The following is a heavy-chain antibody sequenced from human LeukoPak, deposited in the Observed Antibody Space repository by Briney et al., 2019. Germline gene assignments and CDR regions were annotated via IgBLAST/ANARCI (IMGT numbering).Heavy chain of an antibody. D-gene: IGHD2-21*02. CDR2: ISSSGSAI. V-gene: IGHV3-11*01. CDR1: GFTFSDYY. Sequence: GGSLRLSCAASGFTFSDYYMSWIRPAPGKGLEWVSYISSSGSAIYYADSVKGRFTISRDNAKNSLYPQMNSLRAEDTAVYYCARDRAYCGGDCPHDAFDIWGQGTMVTVSS. J-gene: IGHJ3*02. CDR3: ARDRAYCGGDCPHDAFDI.